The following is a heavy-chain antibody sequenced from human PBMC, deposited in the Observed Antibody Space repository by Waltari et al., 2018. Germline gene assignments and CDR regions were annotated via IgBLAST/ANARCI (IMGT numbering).Heavy chain of an antibody. J-gene: IGHJ6*02. V-gene: IGHV1-69*01. Sequence: QVQLVQSGAEVKKPGSSVKVSCKASGGTFSSYAISWVRQAPGQGLEWMGGIIPIFGTANYAQKFQGRVTITADESTSTAYMELSSLRSEDTAVYYCATCITMFGVVTPAYYYGMDVWGQGTTVTVSS. CDR3: ATCITMFGVVTPAYYYGMDV. D-gene: IGHD3-3*01. CDR1: GGTFSSYA. CDR2: IIPIFGTA.